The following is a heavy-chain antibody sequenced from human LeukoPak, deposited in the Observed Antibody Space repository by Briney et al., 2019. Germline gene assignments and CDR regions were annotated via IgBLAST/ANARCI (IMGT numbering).Heavy chain of an antibody. V-gene: IGHV3-7*01. CDR1: GFTFSNYW. D-gene: IGHD4-11*01. CDR3: ARIDRVTTKRGDGYFDY. Sequence: GGSLRLSCAASGFTFSNYWMNWVRQAPGKGLEWVANIKQDGGEKYYVDSVKGRFTISRDNAKNSLYLQMNSLRAEDTAVYYCARIDRVTTKRGDGYFDYWGQGTLVTVSS. CDR2: IKQDGGEK. J-gene: IGHJ4*02.